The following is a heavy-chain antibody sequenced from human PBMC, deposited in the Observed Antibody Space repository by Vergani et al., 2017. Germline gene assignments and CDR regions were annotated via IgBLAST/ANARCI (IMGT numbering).Heavy chain of an antibody. CDR3: ARVGTSSNRDYFDY. CDR1: GYTFTDYF. CDR2: INPNSGGT. J-gene: IGHJ4*02. V-gene: IGHV1-2*02. D-gene: IGHD2-2*01. Sequence: QVQLVQSGAEVKKPGASVKVSCKASGYTFTDYFMHWVRQAPGQGLEWMGWINPNSGGTNYAQKFQGRVTMTRDTSISTAYMELSNLGSDHPAVYYCARVGTSSNRDYFDYWGQGTLVTVSS.